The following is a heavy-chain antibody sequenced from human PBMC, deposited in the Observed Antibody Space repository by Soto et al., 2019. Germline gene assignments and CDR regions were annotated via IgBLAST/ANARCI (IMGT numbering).Heavy chain of an antibody. J-gene: IGHJ4*02. CDR2: IAYDGSNK. Sequence: QVQLVESGGGVVQPGRSLRLSSAASGFTFSSYGMHWVRQAPGKGLEWVAVIAYDGSNKYYADSVKGRFTISRDNSKNSLYLQMTSLRAEDTAVYYCAKEELGHYFDYWGQGTLVTVS. CDR1: GFTFSSYG. D-gene: IGHD7-27*01. CDR3: AKEELGHYFDY. V-gene: IGHV3-30*18.